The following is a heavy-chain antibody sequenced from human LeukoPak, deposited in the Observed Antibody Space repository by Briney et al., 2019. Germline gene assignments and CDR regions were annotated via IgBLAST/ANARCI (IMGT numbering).Heavy chain of an antibody. D-gene: IGHD3-10*01. CDR2: IKQDGSEK. Sequence: GGSLRLSCAASGFTFSSYWMSWVRQPPGKGLEWVANIKQDGSEKYYVDSVKGRFTISRDNAKNSLYLQINSLRAEDTAVYYCARDQTPMVREVWYHAFDIWGQGTMVAVSS. V-gene: IGHV3-7*01. CDR3: ARDQTPMVREVWYHAFDI. J-gene: IGHJ3*02. CDR1: GFTFSSYW.